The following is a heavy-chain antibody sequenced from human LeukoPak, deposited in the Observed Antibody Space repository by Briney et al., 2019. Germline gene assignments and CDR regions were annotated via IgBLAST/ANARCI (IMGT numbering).Heavy chain of an antibody. CDR2: IYYSGST. D-gene: IGHD3-10*01. CDR1: GGSISSSTYY. V-gene: IGHV4-61*01. CDR3: ARERITMVRGVRFCAFDI. Sequence: SETLSLTCTVSGGSISSSTYYWGWVRQSPGKGLEWIGYIYYSGSTNYNPSLKSRVTLSVDTSKIQFSLKLSSVTAADTAVYYCARERITMVRGVRFCAFDIWGQGTMVTVSS. J-gene: IGHJ3*02.